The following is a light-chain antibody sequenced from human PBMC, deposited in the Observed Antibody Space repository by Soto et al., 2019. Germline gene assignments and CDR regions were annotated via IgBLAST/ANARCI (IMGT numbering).Light chain of an antibody. Sequence: EIVLTQSPGTLSLSPGERATLSCRASQSVSSNYLAWYQQKPGQAPRLLIYGASNRATGIPDRFSGSGSGTGFTLTISRLEPEDFAVYFCQLYGSSPPFTFGQGTKVEIK. CDR2: GAS. V-gene: IGKV3-20*01. CDR1: QSVSSNY. J-gene: IGKJ2*01. CDR3: QLYGSSPPFT.